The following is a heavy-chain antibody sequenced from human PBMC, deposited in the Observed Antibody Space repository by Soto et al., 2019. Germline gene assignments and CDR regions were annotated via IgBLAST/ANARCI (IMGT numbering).Heavy chain of an antibody. CDR1: GYSFTSYW. V-gene: IGHV5-51*01. J-gene: IGHJ6*02. D-gene: IGHD2-2*01. CDR3: ARQWCSITSCYYYYYYGMDV. CDR2: IYPGDSDT. Sequence: GESLKISGKGSGYSFTSYWIGWVRQMPGKGLEWMGIIYPGDSDTRYSPSFQGQVTISADKSISTAYLQWSSLKASDTAMYYCARQWCSITSCYYYYYYGMDVWGQRTTVTVSS.